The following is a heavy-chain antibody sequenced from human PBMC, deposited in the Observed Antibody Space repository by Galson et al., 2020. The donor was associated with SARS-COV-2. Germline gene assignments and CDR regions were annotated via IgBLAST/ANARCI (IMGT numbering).Heavy chain of an antibody. D-gene: IGHD6-19*01. Sequence: KMSGTTLVKPTQTLTLTCTFSGFSLSTSGVGVGWIRQPPGKDLEWLALIYWDDDKRYSPSLKSRLTITKDTSKNQVVLTMTNMDPVDTATYYCAHRRSGWYVGWFDPWGQGTLVTVSS. CDR2: IYWDDDK. V-gene: IGHV2-5*02. CDR1: GFSLSTSGVG. CDR3: AHRRSGWYVGWFDP. J-gene: IGHJ5*02.